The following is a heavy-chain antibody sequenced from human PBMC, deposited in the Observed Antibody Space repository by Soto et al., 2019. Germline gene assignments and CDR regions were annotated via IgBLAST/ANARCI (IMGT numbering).Heavy chain of an antibody. CDR1: GYSFTSYW. J-gene: IGHJ4*02. CDR2: IYPGDSDT. CDR3: ARPTSGYFDWFIFDY. D-gene: IGHD3-9*01. V-gene: IGHV5-51*01. Sequence: EVQLVQSGAEVKKPGETLKISCKGSGYSFTSYWIGWVRQTPGKGLEWMGIIYPGDSDTRYSLSFQGQVTISADKSISTAYLQWSSLKASDTAMYYCARPTSGYFDWFIFDYWGQGTLVTVSS.